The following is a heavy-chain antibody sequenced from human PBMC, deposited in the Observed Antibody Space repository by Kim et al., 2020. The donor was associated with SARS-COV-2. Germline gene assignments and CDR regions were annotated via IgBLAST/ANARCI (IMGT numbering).Heavy chain of an antibody. J-gene: IGHJ4*02. CDR3: ARGAYSSSWET. V-gene: IGHV4-59*13. D-gene: IGHD6-13*01. CDR2: IYYSGST. Sequence: SETLSLTCTVSGGSISSYYWSWIRQPPGKGLEWIGYIYYSGSTNYNPSLKSRVTISVDTSKNQFSLKLSSVTAADTAVYYCARGAYSSSWETWGQGTLVT. CDR1: GGSISSYY.